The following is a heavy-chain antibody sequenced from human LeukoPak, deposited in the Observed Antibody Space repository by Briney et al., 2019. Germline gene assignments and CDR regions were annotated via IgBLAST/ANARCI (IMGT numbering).Heavy chain of an antibody. Sequence: RPGGSLRLSCAASGFTFSSYAMHWVRQAPGKGLEWVAVISYDGSNKYYADSVKGRFTISRDNSKNTLYLQMNSLRAEDTAVYYCARSPMTTVTPTYYFDYWGQGTLVTVSS. CDR3: ARSPMTTVTPTYYFDY. CDR2: ISYDGSNK. CDR1: GFTFSSYA. J-gene: IGHJ4*02. D-gene: IGHD4-17*01. V-gene: IGHV3-30*04.